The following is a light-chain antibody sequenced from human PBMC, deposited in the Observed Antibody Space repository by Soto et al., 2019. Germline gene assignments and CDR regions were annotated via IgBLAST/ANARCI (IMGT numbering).Light chain of an antibody. J-gene: IGLJ1*01. CDR1: SSDVGGYDY. CDR3: CSYGGSNILYV. Sequence: QSVLTQPPSASGSPGQSVTISCTGTSSDVGGYDYVSWYQQHPGKAPKLLIYKVSQRPSGVPDRCSGSRSGSTASLTVSGLQAGDEADYYCCSYGGSNILYVFGTGTKVTVL. V-gene: IGLV2-8*01. CDR2: KVS.